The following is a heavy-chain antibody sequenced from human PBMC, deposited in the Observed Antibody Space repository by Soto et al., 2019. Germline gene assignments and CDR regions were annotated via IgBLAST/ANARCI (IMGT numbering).Heavy chain of an antibody. D-gene: IGHD2-2*01. CDR1: GFTFSSYG. Sequence: QVQLVESGGGVVQPGRSLRLSCAASGFTFSSYGMHWVRQAPGKGLEWVAVISYDGSNKYYADSVKGRFTISRDNSMNTLYTQMNSLRAEDTAVYYCAKVPGYCSSTSCLYYSYYGMDVWGHGTTVTVSS. V-gene: IGHV3-30*18. J-gene: IGHJ6*02. CDR3: AKVPGYCSSTSCLYYSYYGMDV. CDR2: ISYDGSNK.